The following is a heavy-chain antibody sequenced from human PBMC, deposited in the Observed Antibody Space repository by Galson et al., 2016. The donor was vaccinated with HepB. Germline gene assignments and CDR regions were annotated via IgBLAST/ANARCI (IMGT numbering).Heavy chain of an antibody. CDR3: ARERGGDYGDYVGDLDY. CDR2: IHHSGSA. J-gene: IGHJ4*02. D-gene: IGHD4-17*01. CDR1: GTSISSSNW. Sequence: SETLSLTCAVSGTSISSSNWWSWVRQAPGKGLEWIGEIHHSGSANYNPSLKSRVTLSVDRSKNQFSLKLTSVTAADTAVYYCARERGGDYGDYVGDLDYWGQGTLVTGSS. V-gene: IGHV4-4*02.